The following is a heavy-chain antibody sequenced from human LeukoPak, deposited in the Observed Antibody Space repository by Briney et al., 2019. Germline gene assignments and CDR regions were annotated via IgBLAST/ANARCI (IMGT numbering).Heavy chain of an antibody. CDR3: AKDRGDAYWDAFDI. CDR2: ISWSSGSI. CDR1: GFTSDNYA. Sequence: SLRLSCAASGFTSDNYATHWVRQAPGEGLEGVSGISWSSGSIGYANSVKGRFTISRDNAKNSLYLQMNSLRAEDTALYYCAKDRGDAYWDAFDIWGQGTMVTVSS. J-gene: IGHJ3*02. D-gene: IGHD2-21*01. V-gene: IGHV3-9*02.